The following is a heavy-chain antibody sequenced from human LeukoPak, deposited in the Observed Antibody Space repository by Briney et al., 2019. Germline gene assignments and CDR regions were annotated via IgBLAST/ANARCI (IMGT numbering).Heavy chain of an antibody. J-gene: IGHJ4*02. CDR3: ARINTAIFSSSDY. Sequence: GGSLRLSCAASGFTFSNSWMTWVRQAPGKGLEWVANIREDGGEKYYADSVKGRFTISRDNAKNSLYLQMNSLRAEDTAVYYCARINTAIFSSSDYWGQGTLVTVSS. D-gene: IGHD2-21*02. CDR2: IREDGGEK. CDR1: GFTFSNSW. V-gene: IGHV3-7*05.